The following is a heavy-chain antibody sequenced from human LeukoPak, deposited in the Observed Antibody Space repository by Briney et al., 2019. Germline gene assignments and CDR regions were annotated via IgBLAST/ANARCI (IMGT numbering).Heavy chain of an antibody. J-gene: IGHJ4*02. CDR2: ISGSGGST. CDR1: GFTFSSYA. D-gene: IGHD6-19*01. Sequence: AGGSLRLSCAASGFTFSSYAMSWVRQAPGKGLEWVSAISGSGGSTYYADSVKGRFTISRDNSKNTLYLQMNSLRAEDTAVYYCAKVRLAVAGTLGYLDYWGQGTLVIVSS. CDR3: AKVRLAVAGTLGYLDY. V-gene: IGHV3-23*01.